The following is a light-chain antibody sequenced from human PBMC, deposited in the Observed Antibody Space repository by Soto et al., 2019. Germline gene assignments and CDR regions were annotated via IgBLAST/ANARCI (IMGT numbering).Light chain of an antibody. J-gene: IGKJ5*01. V-gene: IGKV1D-12*01. CDR3: QQATSLPIT. Sequence: DIQMTQSPSSVFASVGDRVTITCRASQRITSWLAWYQQRPGKAPELLIYSASTLQSGVPSRFSGSGSGTDFTLTITSLQPEDFATYYCQQATSLPITFGQGTRLEIK. CDR1: QRITSW. CDR2: SAS.